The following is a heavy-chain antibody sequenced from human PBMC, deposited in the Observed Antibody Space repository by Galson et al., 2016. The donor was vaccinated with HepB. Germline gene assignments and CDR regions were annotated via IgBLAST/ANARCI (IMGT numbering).Heavy chain of an antibody. D-gene: IGHD6-19*01. V-gene: IGHV3-33*01. J-gene: IGHJ4*02. CDR1: AFTFSSYG. CDR2: IWYDGANK. Sequence: SLRLSCAASAFTFSSYGMYWVRQAPGKGLEWVAVIWYDGANKYYADSVKGRFTISRDNSNNTLYLQIHSLRAEDTAVYYCARDVAVAGTGVDYWGQGTLVSVSS. CDR3: ARDVAVAGTGVDY.